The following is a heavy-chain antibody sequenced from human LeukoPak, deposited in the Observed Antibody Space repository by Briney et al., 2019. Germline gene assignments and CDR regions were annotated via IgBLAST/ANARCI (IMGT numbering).Heavy chain of an antibody. CDR1: GGSTSSGGYS. Sequence: SETLSLTCAVSGGSTSSGGYSWSWIRQPPGKGLEWIGYIYHSGSTYYDPSLKSRVTISVDRSKNQFSLKLSSVTAADTAVYYCAGAPICSSTSCPLSYWGQGTLVTVSS. V-gene: IGHV4-30-2*01. CDR3: AGAPICSSTSCPLSY. D-gene: IGHD2-2*01. CDR2: IYHSGST. J-gene: IGHJ4*02.